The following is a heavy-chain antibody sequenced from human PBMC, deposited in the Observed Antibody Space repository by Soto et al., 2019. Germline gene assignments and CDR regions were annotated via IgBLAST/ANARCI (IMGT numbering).Heavy chain of an antibody. CDR2: IYYSGST. Sequence: QVQLQESGPGLVKPSQTLSLTCTVSGGSISSGGYYWSWIRQHPGKGLEGIGYIYYSGSTYYNPSLKSRVTISVDTSKNQFSLKLSSVTAADTAVYYCAREGPYYDILTGYYEGGWFDPWGQGTLVTVSS. D-gene: IGHD3-9*01. CDR3: AREGPYYDILTGYYEGGWFDP. J-gene: IGHJ5*02. CDR1: GGSISSGGYY. V-gene: IGHV4-31*03.